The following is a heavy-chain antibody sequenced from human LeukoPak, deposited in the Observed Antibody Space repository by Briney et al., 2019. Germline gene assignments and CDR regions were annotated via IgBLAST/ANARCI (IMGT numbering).Heavy chain of an antibody. CDR1: GYTFTSYG. Sequence: ASVKVSCKASGYTFTSYGISWVRQAPGQGLEWMGWVSAHNGNTDYAKKFQGRVTMTTDRSTSTVYMEMRSLRSDDSAVYYCARDRTYMITFRGVIVLSHWGQGALVTVSS. J-gene: IGHJ4*02. CDR3: ARDRTYMITFRGVIVLSH. V-gene: IGHV1-18*01. D-gene: IGHD3-16*02. CDR2: VSAHNGNT.